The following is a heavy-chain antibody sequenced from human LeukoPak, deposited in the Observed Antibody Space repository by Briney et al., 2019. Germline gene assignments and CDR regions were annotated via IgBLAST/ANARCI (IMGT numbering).Heavy chain of an antibody. CDR3: TRPPSRPYCSSTSCYSDDY. J-gene: IGHJ4*02. V-gene: IGHV3-73*01. D-gene: IGHD2-2*01. Sequence: GGSLRLXCAASGFTFSGSAMHWVRQASGKGLEWVGRIRSKANSYATAYAASVKGRFTISRDDSKNTAYLQMNSLKTEDTAVCYCTRPPSRPYCSSTSCYSDDYWGQGTLVTVSS. CDR1: GFTFSGSA. CDR2: IRSKANSYAT.